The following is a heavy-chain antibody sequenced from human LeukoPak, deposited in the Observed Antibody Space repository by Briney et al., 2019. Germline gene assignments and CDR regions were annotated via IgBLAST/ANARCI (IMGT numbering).Heavy chain of an antibody. CDR3: TRDTIARAAAGTDY. Sequence: GRSLRLSCTASGFTFGDYAMSWVRQAPGKGLEGVGFIRSKANGGTTEYAASVKGRFSISRDDSKSIAYLQMNSLKTEDTAVYYCTRDTIARAAAGTDYWGQGTLVTVSS. CDR1: GFTFGDYA. CDR2: IRSKANGGTT. V-gene: IGHV3-49*04. D-gene: IGHD6-13*01. J-gene: IGHJ4*02.